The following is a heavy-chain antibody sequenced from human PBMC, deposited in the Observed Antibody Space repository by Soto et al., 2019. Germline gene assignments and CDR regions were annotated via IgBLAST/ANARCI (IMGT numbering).Heavy chain of an antibody. CDR2: IAPGEGT. Sequence: QVQLQQWGAGLLKPSGTLSLTCACYGWSFSSHSKSWVRQPPGKGLEWIVEIAPGEGTYYNPSLKSRVTISADTSKNQFALEVRSLTAADTAVYYCATYDVGTIIQDYWGQGTLVTVSS. D-gene: IGHD2-21*02. J-gene: IGHJ4*02. CDR3: ATYDVGTIIQDY. CDR1: GWSFSSHS. V-gene: IGHV4-34*01.